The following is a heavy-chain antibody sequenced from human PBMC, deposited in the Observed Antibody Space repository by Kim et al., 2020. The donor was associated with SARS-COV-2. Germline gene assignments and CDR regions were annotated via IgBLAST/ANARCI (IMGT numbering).Heavy chain of an antibody. CDR3: ARSPPSYYYDSSGINWFDP. V-gene: IGHV4-59*13. Sequence: SETLSLTCTVSGGSISSYYWSWIRQPPGKGLEWIGYIYYSGSTNYNPPLKSRVAISVETSKNQFSLKLSSVTAADTAVYYCARSPPSYYYDSSGINWFDPWGQGTLFTVSS. CDR2: IYYSGST. J-gene: IGHJ5*02. CDR1: GGSISSYY. D-gene: IGHD3-22*01.